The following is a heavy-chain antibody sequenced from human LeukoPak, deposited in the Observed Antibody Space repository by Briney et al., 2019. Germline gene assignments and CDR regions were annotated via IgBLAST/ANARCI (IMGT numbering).Heavy chain of an antibody. CDR2: INSDGSST. CDR1: GFTFNNYW. D-gene: IGHD2-8*02. Sequence: GSLRLSCAASGFTFNNYWMHWVRQAPGKGLVWVARINSDGSSTSYADSVKGRFTISRDNARNTLYLQMNSLRVEDSAMYYCARDQIYCTGGYCYFEFWGQGTLVTVSS. J-gene: IGHJ4*02. CDR3: ARDQIYCTGGYCYFEF. V-gene: IGHV3-74*01.